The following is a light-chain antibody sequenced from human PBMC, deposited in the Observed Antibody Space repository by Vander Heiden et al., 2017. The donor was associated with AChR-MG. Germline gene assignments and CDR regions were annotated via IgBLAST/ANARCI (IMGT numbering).Light chain of an antibody. CDR1: RSDVGGYNY. V-gene: IGLV2-11*01. Sequence: QSALPQPRPVSRSPGQSVTISCTGTRSDVGGYNYVSWYHHHPGKAPKLMIYDVSKRPSGVPDRFSGSKSGNTASLTISGLQAEDEADYYCCSYAGSLWVFGGGTKLTVL. J-gene: IGLJ3*02. CDR3: CSYAGSLWV. CDR2: DVS.